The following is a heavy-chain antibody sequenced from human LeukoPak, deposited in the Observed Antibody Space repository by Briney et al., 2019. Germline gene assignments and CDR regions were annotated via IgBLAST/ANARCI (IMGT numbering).Heavy chain of an antibody. D-gene: IGHD6-19*01. CDR2: ISAYNGNT. J-gene: IGHJ5*02. CDR3: ARDVSPVAGTGWFDP. CDR1: GYTFTSYG. V-gene: IGHV1-18*01. Sequence: ASVKVSCKASGYTFTSYGISWVRQAPGQGLEWMGWISAYNGNTNYAQKLQGRVTMTTDTSTSTAYMELRSLRSDDTAVYYCARDVSPVAGTGWFDPWGQGTLVTVSS.